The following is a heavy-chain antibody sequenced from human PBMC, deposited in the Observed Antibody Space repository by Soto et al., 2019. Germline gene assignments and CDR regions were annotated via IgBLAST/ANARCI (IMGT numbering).Heavy chain of an antibody. CDR1: GGSISSGGYY. Sequence: PSETLSLTCTVSGGSISSGGYYWSWIRQHPGKGLEWIGYIYYSGSTYYNPSLKSRVTISVDTSKNQFSLKLSSVTAADTAVYYCATQAAARPGWFDPWGQGTLVTVSS. J-gene: IGHJ5*02. D-gene: IGHD6-13*01. CDR2: IYYSGST. CDR3: ATQAAARPGWFDP. V-gene: IGHV4-31*03.